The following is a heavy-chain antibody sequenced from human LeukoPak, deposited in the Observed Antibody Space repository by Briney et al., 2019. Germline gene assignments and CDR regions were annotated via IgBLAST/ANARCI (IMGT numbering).Heavy chain of an antibody. J-gene: IGHJ4*02. CDR2: IRYDGSNK. V-gene: IGHV3-30*02. CDR3: AKDSAIYCSSTSCDVFDY. Sequence: PGGSLRLSCAASGFTFSSYGMHWVRQAPGKGLEWVAFIRYDGSNKYYADSVKGRFTISRDNSKNTLYLQMNSLRAEDTAVYYCAKDSAIYCSSTSCDVFDYWGQGTLVTVSS. D-gene: IGHD2-2*01. CDR1: GFTFSSYG.